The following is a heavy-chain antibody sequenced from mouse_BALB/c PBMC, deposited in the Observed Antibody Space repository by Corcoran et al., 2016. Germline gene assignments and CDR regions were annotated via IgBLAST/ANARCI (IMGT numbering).Heavy chain of an antibody. CDR1: GFSLCTSGMG. CDR3: ARRDYEYGWYFDV. D-gene: IGHD2-4*01. V-gene: IGHV8-12*01. Sequence: QVTLKESGPGILQPSQTLSLTCSFSGFSLCTSGMGVSWIRQPSGKGLEWLAHIYWDDDKRYNPSLKSRLTISKDTSRNQVFLKITSVDTADTATYYCARRDYEYGWYFDVWGAGTTVTVSS. CDR2: IYWDDDK. J-gene: IGHJ1*01.